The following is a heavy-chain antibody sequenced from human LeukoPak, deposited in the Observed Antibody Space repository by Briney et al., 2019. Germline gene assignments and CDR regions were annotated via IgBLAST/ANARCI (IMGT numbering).Heavy chain of an antibody. J-gene: IGHJ4*02. Sequence: ASVKVSCKSSGYPFTNYYIHWVRQAPRQGLEWMGVINPSGGYTTYAQEFQGRVTMTSDTSTSTLYMELSSLTSEDTAIYYWERPGGSLVFDYWGQGTLVTVPS. CDR3: ERPGGSLVFDY. D-gene: IGHD1-26*01. V-gene: IGHV1-46*01. CDR1: GYPFTNYY. CDR2: INPSGGYT.